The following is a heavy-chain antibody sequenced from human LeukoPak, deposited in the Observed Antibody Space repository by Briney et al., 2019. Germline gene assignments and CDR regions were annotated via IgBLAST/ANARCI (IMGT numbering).Heavy chain of an antibody. CDR3: ARLEYGSSSDLRPVDY. D-gene: IGHD6-6*01. J-gene: IGHJ4*02. V-gene: IGHV4-34*01. CDR1: GFTVSGNY. CDR2: INHSGST. Sequence: GSLRLSCAASGFTVSGNYMSWVRQAPGKGLEWIGEINHSGSTNYNPSLKSRVTISVDTSKNQFSLKLSSVTAADTAVYYCARLEYGSSSDLRPVDYWGQGTLVTVSS.